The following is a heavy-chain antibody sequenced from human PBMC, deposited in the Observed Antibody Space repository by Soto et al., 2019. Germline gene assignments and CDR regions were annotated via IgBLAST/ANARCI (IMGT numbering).Heavy chain of an antibody. CDR2: ISSSSSYI. Sequence: GGSLRLSCSAPGFTFSSYAMHWGRQAPGKGLEWVSSISSSSSYIYYSDSVKGRFTISRDNTKNSLYLQMNSLRAEDTAVYYCARGYGTFDYWGQGTRVTVSS. CDR1: GFTFSSYA. CDR3: ARGYGTFDY. V-gene: IGHV3-21*01. J-gene: IGHJ4*02. D-gene: IGHD3-10*01.